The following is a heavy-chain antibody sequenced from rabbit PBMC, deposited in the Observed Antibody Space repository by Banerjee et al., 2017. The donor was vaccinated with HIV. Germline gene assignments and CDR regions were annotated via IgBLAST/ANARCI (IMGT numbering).Heavy chain of an antibody. D-gene: IGHD4-1*01. Sequence: QSLEESGGDLVKPGASLTLTCTASGFSFSSSYWICWVRQAPGKGLEWIACIYTSSGSTWYASWAKGRFTISKTSSNTVFLQMTSLTAADTATYFCARGITIVAAGVDYGLDLWGQGTLVTVS. CDR1: GFSFSSSYW. J-gene: IGHJ3*01. CDR3: ARGITIVAAGVDYGLDL. V-gene: IGHV1S40*01. CDR2: IYTSSGST.